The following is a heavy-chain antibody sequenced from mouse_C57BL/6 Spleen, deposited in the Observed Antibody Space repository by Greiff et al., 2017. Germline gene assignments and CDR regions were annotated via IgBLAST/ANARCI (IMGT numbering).Heavy chain of an antibody. CDR3: TTRPMDY. Sequence: VQLQQSGAELVRPGASVKLSCTASGFNIKDDYMHWVKPRPEQGLEWIGWIDPENGDTEYASKFQGKATITADTSSNTAYLQLSSLTSEDTAVYYCTTRPMDYWGQGTSVTVSS. V-gene: IGHV14-4*01. CDR2: IDPENGDT. J-gene: IGHJ4*01. CDR1: GFNIKDDY.